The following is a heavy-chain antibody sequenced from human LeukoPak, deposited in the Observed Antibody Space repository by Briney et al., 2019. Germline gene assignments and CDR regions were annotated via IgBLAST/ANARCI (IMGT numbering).Heavy chain of an antibody. Sequence: SETLSLTCAVYGGSFSGYYWSWIRQPPGRGLEWIGEINHSGSTNYNPSLKSRVTISVDTSKNQFSLKLSSVTAADTAVYYCARMPTYYYGSGSYLFDYWGQGTLVTVS. CDR1: GGSFSGYY. CDR3: ARMPTYYYGSGSYLFDY. J-gene: IGHJ4*02. D-gene: IGHD3-10*01. V-gene: IGHV4-34*01. CDR2: INHSGST.